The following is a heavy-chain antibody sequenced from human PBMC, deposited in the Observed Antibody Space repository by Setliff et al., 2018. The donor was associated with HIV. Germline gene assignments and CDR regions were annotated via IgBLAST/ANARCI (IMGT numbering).Heavy chain of an antibody. CDR2: IRYDGSNK. V-gene: IGHV3-30*02. D-gene: IGHD3-16*01. J-gene: IGHJ4*02. CDR1: GFTFNTYG. Sequence: PGGSLRLSCAASGFTFNTYGMHWVRQAPGKGLEWVAFIRYDGSNKYYADSVKGRFTISRDNSKNTLYLQMNSLRPEDTAIYYCAKDKSYHDYIWGSSVLAYWGQGTLVTVSS. CDR3: AKDKSYHDYIWGSSVLAY.